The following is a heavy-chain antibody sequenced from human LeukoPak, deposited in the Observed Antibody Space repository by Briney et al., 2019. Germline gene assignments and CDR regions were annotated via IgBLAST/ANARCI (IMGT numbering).Heavy chain of an antibody. CDR1: GFTFGNYA. V-gene: IGHV3-23*01. J-gene: IGHJ6*02. CDR2: ITYSGDTT. CDR3: AKVPYSDYGSGRPPFMDV. D-gene: IGHD3-10*01. Sequence: GESLRLSCAASGFTFGNYAMSWVRQAPGKGLEWVSTITYSGDTTYYADSVKGRFTISRDNSKNTLYLQMDSLRDEDTAMYYCAKVPYSDYGSGRPPFMDVWGHGTTVAISS.